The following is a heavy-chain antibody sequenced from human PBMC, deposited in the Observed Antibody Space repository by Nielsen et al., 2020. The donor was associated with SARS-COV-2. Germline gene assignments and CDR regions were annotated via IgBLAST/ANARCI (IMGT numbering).Heavy chain of an antibody. Sequence: GESPKISCAASGFTFSSYAMSWVRQAPGKGLEWVSAISGSGGSTYYADSVKGRFTISRDNSKNTLYLQMNSLRAEDTAVYYCAKTGIAAAGRPSWGQGTLVTVSS. D-gene: IGHD6-13*01. J-gene: IGHJ4*02. CDR1: GFTFSSYA. V-gene: IGHV3-23*01. CDR3: AKTGIAAAGRPS. CDR2: ISGSGGST.